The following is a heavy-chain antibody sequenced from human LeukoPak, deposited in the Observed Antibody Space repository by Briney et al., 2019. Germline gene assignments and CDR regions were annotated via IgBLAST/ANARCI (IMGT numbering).Heavy chain of an antibody. Sequence: SETLSLTCTVSGGSISSGSYYWSWIRQPAGKGLEWIGHIYTSGSTNYNPSLKSRVTMSVDTSKNQFSLKLSSVIAADTAVYYCARLWSTDCSGGSCPHQPNYWGQGTLVTVSS. CDR1: GGSISSGSYY. J-gene: IGHJ4*02. V-gene: IGHV4-61*09. D-gene: IGHD2-15*01. CDR3: ARLWSTDCSGGSCPHQPNY. CDR2: IYTSGST.